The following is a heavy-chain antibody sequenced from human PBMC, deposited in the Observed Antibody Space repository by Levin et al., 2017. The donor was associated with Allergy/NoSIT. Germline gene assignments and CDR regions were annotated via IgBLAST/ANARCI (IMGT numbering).Heavy chain of an antibody. CDR2: ISWNSGSI. V-gene: IGHV3-9*01. D-gene: IGHD3-10*01. J-gene: IGHJ3*02. CDR3: ARDNIGLPDAFDI. CDR1: GFTFDDYA. Sequence: SLKISCAASGFTFDDYAMHWVRQAPGKGLEWLSGISWNSGSIGYADSVKGRFTISRDNAKNSLYLQMNSLRTEDTALYYCARDNIGLPDAFDIWGQGTMVIVSS.